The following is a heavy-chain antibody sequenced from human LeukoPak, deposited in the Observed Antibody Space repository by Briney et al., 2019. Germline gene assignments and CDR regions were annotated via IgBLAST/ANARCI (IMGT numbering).Heavy chain of an antibody. D-gene: IGHD6-19*01. V-gene: IGHV1-69*06. CDR3: ARVSSGWYPDY. CDR1: GGTFSSYA. Sequence: ASVKVSCKASGGTFSSYAISWVRHAPGQGLEWMGGIIPIFGTANYAQKFQGRVTITADKSTSTAYMELSSLRSEDTAVYYCARVSSGWYPDYWGQGTLVTVSS. CDR2: IIPIFGTA. J-gene: IGHJ4*02.